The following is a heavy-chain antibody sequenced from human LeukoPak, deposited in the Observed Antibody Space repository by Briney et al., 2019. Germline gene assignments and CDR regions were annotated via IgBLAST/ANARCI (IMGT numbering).Heavy chain of an antibody. CDR1: GGSMNSHC. V-gene: IGHV4-59*11. D-gene: IGHD3-3*01. J-gene: IGHJ6*03. CDR3: ARTKSDYDFWSGALDAVRRHFYYYMDV. Sequence: SETLSLTCSVSGGSMNSHCWSWIRQPPGKGLEWIGSVYYNGSTYYNPSLKGRITISEDTSKNQFSLKLGSVTAADTAVYYCARTKSDYDFWSGALDAVRRHFYYYMDVWGKGTTVTVSS. CDR2: VYYNGST.